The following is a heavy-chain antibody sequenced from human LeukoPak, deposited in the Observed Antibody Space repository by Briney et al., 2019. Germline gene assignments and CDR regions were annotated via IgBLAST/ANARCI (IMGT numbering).Heavy chain of an antibody. V-gene: IGHV1-18*01. Sequence: ASVKVSCKASGGTFSSYAISWVRQAPGQGLEWMGWISAYNGNTNYAQKLQGRVTMTTDTSTSTAYMELRSLRSDDTAVYYCARDPTRISPDYWGQGTLVTVSS. CDR2: ISAYNGNT. D-gene: IGHD3-3*02. CDR3: ARDPTRISPDY. J-gene: IGHJ4*02. CDR1: GGTFSSYA.